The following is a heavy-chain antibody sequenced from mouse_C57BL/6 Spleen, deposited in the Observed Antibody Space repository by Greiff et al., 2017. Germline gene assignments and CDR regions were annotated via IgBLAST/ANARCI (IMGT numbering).Heavy chain of an antibody. CDR1: GFSLTSYG. CDR2: IGSGGST. V-gene: IGHV2-2*01. D-gene: IGHD4-1*01. J-gene: IGHJ4*01. Sequence: QVHVKQSGPGLVQPSQSLSITCTVSGFSLTSYGVHWVRQSPGKGLEWLGVIGSGGSTDYNAAFISRLSISKDNSKSQVFFKMNSLQADDTAIYYCARRCPNWGGMDYWGQGTSVTVSS. CDR3: ARRCPNWGGMDY.